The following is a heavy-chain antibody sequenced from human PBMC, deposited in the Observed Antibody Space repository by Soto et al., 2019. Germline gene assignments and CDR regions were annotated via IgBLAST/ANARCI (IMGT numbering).Heavy chain of an antibody. J-gene: IGHJ4*02. CDR1: GGSISSYY. D-gene: IGHD3-10*01. V-gene: IGHV4-59*08. CDR3: ARHNYGSGSTYFDY. CDR2: IYYSGST. Sequence: LSLTCTVSGGSISSYYWSWIRQPPGKGLEWIGYIYYSGSTNYNPSLKSRVTISVETSKNQFSLKLNSMTAADTAVYYCARHNYGSGSTYFDYWGQGTLVTVSS.